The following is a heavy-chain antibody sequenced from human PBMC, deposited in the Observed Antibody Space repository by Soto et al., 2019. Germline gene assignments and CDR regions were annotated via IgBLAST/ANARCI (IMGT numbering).Heavy chain of an antibody. D-gene: IGHD3-22*01. CDR3: AKDQGRYYYASSGSRAEYFQH. CDR2: ISGSGGST. V-gene: IGHV3-23*01. J-gene: IGHJ1*01. Sequence: EVQLLESGGGLVQPGGSLRLSCAASGFTFSSYAMSWVRQAPGKGLEWVSAISGSGGSTYYADSVKGRFTISRDNSKNTLYLQMNSLRAEDTAVYYCAKDQGRYYYASSGSRAEYFQHWGQGTLVTVSS. CDR1: GFTFSSYA.